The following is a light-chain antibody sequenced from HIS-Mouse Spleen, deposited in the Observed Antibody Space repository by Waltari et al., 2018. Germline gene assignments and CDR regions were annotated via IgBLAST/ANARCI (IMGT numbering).Light chain of an antibody. CDR2: EVS. CDR1: SIDVGSYNY. V-gene: IGLV2-14*01. J-gene: IGLJ1*01. Sequence: QSALTQPASVSGSPGQSITISCTGTSIDVGSYNYVPRYQQHPGKAPKLMIYEVSNRPSGVSNRFSGSKSGNTASLTISGLQAEDEADYYCSSYTSSSTPYVFGTGTKVTVL. CDR3: SSYTSSSTPYV.